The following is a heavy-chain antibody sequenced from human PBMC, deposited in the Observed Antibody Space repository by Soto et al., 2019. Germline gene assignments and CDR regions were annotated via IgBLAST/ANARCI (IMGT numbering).Heavy chain of an antibody. CDR1: GFSISSNA. D-gene: IGHD1-1*01. CDR3: AKDKPGTTSFDY. CDR2: VSERGDTT. V-gene: IGHV3-23*01. Sequence: PGGSLRLSCAASGFSISSNAMYWVRQAPGKGLEWVSGVSERGDTTHYADSVKGRFTISRDTSKNTLYLQLNTLRADDTAVYYCAKDKPGTTSFDYWGQGTLVTVSS. J-gene: IGHJ4*02.